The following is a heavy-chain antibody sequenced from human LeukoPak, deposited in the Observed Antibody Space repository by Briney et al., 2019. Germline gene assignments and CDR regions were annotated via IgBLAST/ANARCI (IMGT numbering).Heavy chain of an antibody. V-gene: IGHV3-53*05. J-gene: IGHJ4*02. CDR3: ARDLKSDDYYYDSSGYYYVPSDY. CDR1: GFTVSSNY. D-gene: IGHD3-22*01. Sequence: GGSLRLSCAASGFTVSSNYVSWVRQAPGKGLEWVSVIYSGGITYYADSVKGRFTISRDDSKNTLSLQMNSLRAEDTAVYYCARDLKSDDYYYDSSGYYYVPSDYWGQGTLVTVSS. CDR2: IYSGGIT.